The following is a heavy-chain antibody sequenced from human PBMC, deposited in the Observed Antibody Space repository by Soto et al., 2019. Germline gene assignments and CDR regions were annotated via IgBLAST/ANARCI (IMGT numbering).Heavy chain of an antibody. V-gene: IGHV1-46*01. J-gene: IGHJ6*02. CDR1: GYSFTSYH. CDR2: INPTTNIP. Sequence: ASVKVSCKASGYSFTSYHIHWLRQAPGQGLEWLGVINPTTNIPIYAQKFQGRVTVTRDTSASTVSMDLSSLRSEDTAIYYCSRETVLDCRGMDVWGQGTTVTVSS. D-gene: IGHD1-1*01. CDR3: SRETVLDCRGMDV.